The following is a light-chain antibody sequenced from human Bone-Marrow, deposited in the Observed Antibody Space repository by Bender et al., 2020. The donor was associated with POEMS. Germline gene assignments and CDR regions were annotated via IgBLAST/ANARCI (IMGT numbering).Light chain of an antibody. V-gene: IGLV2-14*01. CDR2: DVS. Sequence: HSALTQPASVSGSPGQSITISCTGTSSDVGGYNYVSWYQQHPGKVPRLMIYDVSNRPSGIPNRFSGSKSGNTASLTISGLQADDEADYYCTSYTSSTTPVVFGGGTKLTVL. J-gene: IGLJ2*01. CDR3: TSYTSSTTPVV. CDR1: SSDVGGYNY.